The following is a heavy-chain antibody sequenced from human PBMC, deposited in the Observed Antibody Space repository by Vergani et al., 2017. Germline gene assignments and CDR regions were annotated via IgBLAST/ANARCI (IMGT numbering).Heavy chain of an antibody. D-gene: IGHD4-23*01. CDR2: ISSSSSTI. V-gene: IGHV3-48*01. Sequence: EVQLVDSGGGLVQPGGSLRLSCAASGFTFSTYSMNWVRQAPGKGLEWVSYISSSSSTIYYADSVKGRFTISRDNAKNSLYLQMNSLRAEDTAVYYCARRDYGGDRYWGQGTLVTVSS. CDR3: ARRDYGGDRY. CDR1: GFTFSTYS. J-gene: IGHJ4*02.